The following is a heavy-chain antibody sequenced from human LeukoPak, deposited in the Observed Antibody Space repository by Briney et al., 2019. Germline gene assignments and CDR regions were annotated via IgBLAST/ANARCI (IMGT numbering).Heavy chain of an antibody. CDR3: ARGGAAAGNPNDDY. J-gene: IGHJ4*02. Sequence: PGGSLRLSRAASGFTFDDYGMSWVRQAPGKGLEWVSGINWNGGSTEYADSVKGRFTISRENAKNSLYLQMNSLRAEDTALYYCARGGAAAGNPNDDYWGQGTLVTVSS. D-gene: IGHD6-13*01. V-gene: IGHV3-20*04. CDR1: GFTFDDYG. CDR2: INWNGGST.